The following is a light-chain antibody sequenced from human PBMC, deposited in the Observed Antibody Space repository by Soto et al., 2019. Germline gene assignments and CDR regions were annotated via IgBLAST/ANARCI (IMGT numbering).Light chain of an antibody. Sequence: DIQMTQSPSSVSASVGDRVTITCRASQDISHCLAWHQQKPGEAPKLLIYSATTLHSGVPSRFSGRGSGTDFTITINSLQPEDFATYFCLQGHTFPLTFGGGTKVEIK. V-gene: IGKV1-12*01. J-gene: IGKJ4*01. CDR2: SAT. CDR3: LQGHTFPLT. CDR1: QDISHC.